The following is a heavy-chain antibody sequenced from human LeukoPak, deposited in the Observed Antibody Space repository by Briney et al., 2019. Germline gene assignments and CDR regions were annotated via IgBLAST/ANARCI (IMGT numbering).Heavy chain of an antibody. CDR2: ISSSGSTI. D-gene: IGHD3-10*01. CDR3: ARDRRSSLIWFGEDFDY. J-gene: IGHJ4*02. V-gene: IGHV3-11*01. Sequence: SGGSLRLSCAASGFAFSDYYMSWIRQAPGKGLEWVSYISSSGSTIYYADSVKGRFTISRDNAKNSLYLQMNSLRAEDTAVYYCARDRRSSLIWFGEDFDYWGQGTLVTVSS. CDR1: GFAFSDYY.